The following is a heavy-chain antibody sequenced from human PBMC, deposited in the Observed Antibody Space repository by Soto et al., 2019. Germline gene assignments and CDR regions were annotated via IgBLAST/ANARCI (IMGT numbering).Heavy chain of an antibody. CDR2: IYYSGST. D-gene: IGHD4-4*01. J-gene: IGHJ6*02. CDR1: GGSISSSSYY. Sequence: PSETLSLTCTVSGGSISSSSYYWGWIRQPPGKGLEWIGSIYYSGSTYYNPSLKSRVTISVDTSKNQFSLKLSSVTAADTAVYYCARFTYRAYYGMDVWGQGTTVTVSS. CDR3: ARFTYRAYYGMDV. V-gene: IGHV4-39*01.